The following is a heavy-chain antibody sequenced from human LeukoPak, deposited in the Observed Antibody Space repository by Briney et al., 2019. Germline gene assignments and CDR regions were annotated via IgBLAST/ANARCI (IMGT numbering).Heavy chain of an antibody. D-gene: IGHD2-2*01. V-gene: IGHV1-2*02. CDR1: GYTFTGYY. J-gene: IGHJ5*02. Sequence: ASVKVSCKASGYTFTGYYMHWVRQAPGQGLEWMGWINPNSGGTNYAQKLQGRVTMTRDTSISTAYMELSRLRSDDTAVYYCARDQGYCSSTSCYYWFDPWGQGTLVTVSS. CDR3: ARDQGYCSSTSCYYWFDP. CDR2: INPNSGGT.